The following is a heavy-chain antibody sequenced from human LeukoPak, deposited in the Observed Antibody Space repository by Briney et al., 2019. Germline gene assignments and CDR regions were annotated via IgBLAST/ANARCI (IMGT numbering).Heavy chain of an antibody. CDR1: GGTFSSYA. CDR2: IIPIFGTA. CDR3: ARACAGSTSCYPNDHTFDY. D-gene: IGHD2-2*01. J-gene: IGHJ4*02. V-gene: IGHV1-69*13. Sequence: SVKVSCKASGGTFSSYAISWVRQAPGQGLEWMGGIIPIFGTANYAQKFQGRATITADESTSTAYMELSSLRSEDTAVYYCARACAGSTSCYPNDHTFDYWGQGTLVTVSS.